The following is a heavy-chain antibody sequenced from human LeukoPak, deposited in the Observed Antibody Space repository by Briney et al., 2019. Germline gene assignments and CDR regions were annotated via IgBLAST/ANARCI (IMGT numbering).Heavy chain of an antibody. D-gene: IGHD3-10*01. Sequence: ASVKVSCKASGYTFTSYGISWVRQAPGQGLEWMGWISAYNGNTNYAQKLQGGVTMTTDTSTSTAYMELRSLRSDDTAVYYCARDPPRRYYGSGSYYAFDYWGQGTLITVSS. CDR1: GYTFTSYG. CDR3: ARDPPRRYYGSGSYYAFDY. CDR2: ISAYNGNT. J-gene: IGHJ4*02. V-gene: IGHV1-18*01.